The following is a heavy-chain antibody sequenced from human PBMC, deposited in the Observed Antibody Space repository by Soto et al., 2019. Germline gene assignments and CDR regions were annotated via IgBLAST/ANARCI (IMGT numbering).Heavy chain of an antibody. CDR2: IYYSGST. CDR1: GGSISSSSYY. D-gene: IGHD6-19*01. J-gene: IGHJ4*02. V-gene: IGHV4-39*01. Sequence: PSETLSLTCTVSGGSISSSSYYWGWIRQPPGKGLEWIGSIYYSGSTYYNPSLKSRVTISVDTSKNQFSLKLSSVTAADTAVYYCASGYSSGWHHFDYWGQGTLVIVSS. CDR3: ASGYSSGWHHFDY.